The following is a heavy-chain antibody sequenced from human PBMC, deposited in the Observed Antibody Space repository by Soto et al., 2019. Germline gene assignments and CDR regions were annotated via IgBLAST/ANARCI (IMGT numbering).Heavy chain of an antibody. V-gene: IGHV3-30*03. CDR3: ARYSGKYQGPIDY. D-gene: IGHD1-26*01. CDR1: GFTFSHYG. CDR2: ISYDGSNK. J-gene: IGHJ4*02. Sequence: QVQLVESGGGVVQPGRSLRLSCAASGFTFSHYGIHCVRQAPGKGLEWLAVISYDGSNKHYADSVKGRFTVSRDNSKNTLYLQRNSLRAEDTAVYFCARYSGKYQGPIDYWGQGTLVTVSS.